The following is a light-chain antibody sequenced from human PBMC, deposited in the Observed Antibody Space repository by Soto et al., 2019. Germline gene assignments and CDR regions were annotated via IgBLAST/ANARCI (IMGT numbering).Light chain of an antibody. CDR3: QQYATSPLT. V-gene: IGKV3-20*01. J-gene: IGKJ4*01. CDR1: QSVRSN. CDR2: GAL. Sequence: EIVLTQSPANLSVSPGERATLSCRASQSVRSNLAWYQQKPGQAPRLLIYGALSRATGIPDRFSGSGSGTDFTLTISRLEPEDFALYYCQQYATSPLTFGGGTKVDIK.